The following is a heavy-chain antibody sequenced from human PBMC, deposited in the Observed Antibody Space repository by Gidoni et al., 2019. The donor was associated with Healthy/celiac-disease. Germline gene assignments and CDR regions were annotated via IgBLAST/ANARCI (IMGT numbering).Heavy chain of an antibody. CDR1: GGPISSYY. CDR2: IYTSGST. CDR3: ARGFYSSSWYPLFDY. Sequence: QVQLQESGPGLVKPSETLSLTCTVSGGPISSYYWSWIRQPAGKGLEWIGRIYTSGSTNYNPSLKSRVTMSVDTSKNQFSLKLSSVTAADTAVYYCARGFYSSSWYPLFDYWGQGTLVTVSS. D-gene: IGHD6-13*01. J-gene: IGHJ4*02. V-gene: IGHV4-4*07.